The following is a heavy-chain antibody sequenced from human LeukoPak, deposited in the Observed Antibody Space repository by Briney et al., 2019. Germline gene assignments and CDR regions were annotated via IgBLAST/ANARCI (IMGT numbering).Heavy chain of an antibody. CDR2: ISSSGSTI. CDR3: ARTGYLHFDY. Sequence: PGGSLRLSCAASGFTFSSYGMHWVRQAPGKGLEWVSYISSSGSTIYYADSVKGRFTISRDNAKNSLYLQMNSLRAEDTAVYYCARTGYLHFDYWGQGTLVTVSS. J-gene: IGHJ4*02. CDR1: GFTFSSYG. V-gene: IGHV3-48*04. D-gene: IGHD3-9*01.